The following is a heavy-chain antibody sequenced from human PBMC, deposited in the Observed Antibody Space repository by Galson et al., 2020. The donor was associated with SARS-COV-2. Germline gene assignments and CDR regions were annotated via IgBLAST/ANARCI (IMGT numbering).Heavy chain of an antibody. J-gene: IGHJ6*02. CDR2: MHLPHDT. CDR1: GFSLSSTATS. CDR3: ARLTLVRGVTLGDYYYYGMDV. D-gene: IGHD3-10*01. V-gene: IGHV2-70*20. Sequence: SGPTLANPTQTLTLTCPYSGFSLSSTATSVSWVRQPPSKALEWHALMHLPHDTYYSTTLKTRLTISKDTSKNQVLLTVPNMVPVDTATYHCARLTLVRGVTLGDYYYYGMDVWGQGTTVTVAS.